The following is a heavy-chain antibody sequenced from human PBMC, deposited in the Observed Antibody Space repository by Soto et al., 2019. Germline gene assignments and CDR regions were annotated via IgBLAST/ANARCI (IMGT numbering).Heavy chain of an antibody. Sequence: SETLSLTCTVSGGSISSYYWSWIRQPPGKGLEWIGYIYYSGSTNYNPSLKSRVTISVDTSKNQFSLKLSSVTAADTAVYYCARVERDGYNYFYYFDYRGQGTRVTVSA. J-gene: IGHJ4*02. V-gene: IGHV4-59*01. CDR1: GGSISSYY. CDR2: IYYSGST. D-gene: IGHD1-1*01. CDR3: ARVERDGYNYFYYFDY.